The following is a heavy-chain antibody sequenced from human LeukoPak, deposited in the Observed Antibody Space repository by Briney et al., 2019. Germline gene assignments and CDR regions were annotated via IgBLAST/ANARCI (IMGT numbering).Heavy chain of an antibody. Sequence: PSETLSLTCTVSGRSISSGSYYWSWIRQPAGKGLEWIGRIYTSGSTNYNPSLKSRVTISVDTSKNQFSLKLSSVTAADTAVYYCARAYYYDSSGGFEYFQHWGQGTLVTVSS. CDR3: ARAYYYDSSGGFEYFQH. V-gene: IGHV4-61*02. J-gene: IGHJ1*01. D-gene: IGHD3-22*01. CDR1: GRSISSGSYY. CDR2: IYTSGST.